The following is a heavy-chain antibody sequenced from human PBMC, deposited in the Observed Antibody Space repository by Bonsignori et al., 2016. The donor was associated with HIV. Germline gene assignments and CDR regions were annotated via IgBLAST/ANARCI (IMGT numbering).Heavy chain of an antibody. J-gene: IGHJ4*02. Sequence: VRQAPGKGLEWVAVISYDGSNKYYADSVKGRFTISRDNSKNTLYLQMNSLRAEDTAVYYCANGKYYYDSSGLYYFDYWGQGTLVTVSS. CDR3: ANGKYYYDSSGLYYFDY. V-gene: IGHV3-30*18. CDR2: ISYDGSNK. D-gene: IGHD3-22*01.